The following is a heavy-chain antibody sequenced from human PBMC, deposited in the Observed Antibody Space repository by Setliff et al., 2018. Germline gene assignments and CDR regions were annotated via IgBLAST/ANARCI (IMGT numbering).Heavy chain of an antibody. CDR1: GGSVSSSSYY. CDR2: IYYSGTT. Sequence: PSETLSLTCTVSGGSVSSSSYYWGWIRQHPGKGLEWIGTIYYSGTTYYSPSLKSRVTISVDTSKNQFSLKLTSVTAADTAIYYCASRRTGPGGWFEYWGQGTLVTVSS. V-gene: IGHV4-39*01. CDR3: ASRRTGPGGWFEY. J-gene: IGHJ5*01. D-gene: IGHD1-26*01.